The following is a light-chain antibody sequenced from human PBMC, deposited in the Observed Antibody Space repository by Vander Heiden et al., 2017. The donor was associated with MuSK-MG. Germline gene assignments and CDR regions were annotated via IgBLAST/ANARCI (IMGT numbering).Light chain of an antibody. CDR2: AAS. V-gene: IGKV1-39*01. Sequence: DIQLTQSPSSLSASVGDRVTITCRASQTISGHLNWYQQKPGKAPKLLIYAASSLQSGVPSRFSGSGSGTDFTLTISRLQPEDFAVYCCQQSDSTPWTFGQGTKVEIK. CDR1: QTISGH. J-gene: IGKJ1*01. CDR3: QQSDSTPWT.